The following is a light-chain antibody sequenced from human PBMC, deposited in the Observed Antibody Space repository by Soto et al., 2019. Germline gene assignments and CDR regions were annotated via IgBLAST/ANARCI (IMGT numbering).Light chain of an antibody. CDR1: QSVSSY. Sequence: EIVLPQSPATLSLSPGERATLSCRASQSVSSYLAWYQQQPGQAPSLLIYDPSTRATGIPARFSGSGSGTDFTLTISSLEPEDFAVYYCQQRSNWPPTFGPGTKVDIK. V-gene: IGKV3-11*01. J-gene: IGKJ3*01. CDR3: QQRSNWPPT. CDR2: DPS.